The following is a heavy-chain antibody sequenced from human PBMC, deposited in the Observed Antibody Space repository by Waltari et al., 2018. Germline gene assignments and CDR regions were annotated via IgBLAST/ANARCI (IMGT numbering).Heavy chain of an antibody. D-gene: IGHD4-4*01. V-gene: IGHV4-38-2*02. Sequence: QVQLQESGPGLVKPSETLSLTCAVSGYSISSGYFWGWIRQPPGKGLEYIGYISANRGTTNSIPSLKSRVNISKDTSRNQFSRRLNSVTAADTAVYYCVRDTVTTRDYWGQGVLVTVSS. J-gene: IGHJ4*02. CDR3: VRDTVTTRDY. CDR2: ISANRGTT. CDR1: GYSISSGYF.